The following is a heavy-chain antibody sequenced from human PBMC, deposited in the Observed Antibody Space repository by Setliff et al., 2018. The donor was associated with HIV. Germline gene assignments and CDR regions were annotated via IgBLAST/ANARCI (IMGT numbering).Heavy chain of an antibody. D-gene: IGHD2-2*01. CDR1: GYTFIGYH. Sequence: ASVKVSCKASGYTFIGYHIHWVRQAPRQGLEWMGRINPNSGATSYAQKFQGRVTMTRDTSSRTAYMELSRLRSDDTAVYFCARGRGYCSSHGCFYYYMDVWAEGTTVTVSS. V-gene: IGHV1-2*06. J-gene: IGHJ6*03. CDR2: INPNSGAT. CDR3: ARGRGYCSSHGCFYYYMDV.